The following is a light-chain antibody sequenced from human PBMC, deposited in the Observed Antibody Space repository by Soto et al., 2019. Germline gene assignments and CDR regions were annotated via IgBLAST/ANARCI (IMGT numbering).Light chain of an antibody. CDR3: GSETSSSTRV. Sequence: QSALTQPASVSGSPGQSITISCTGTSSDVGGYNYVSWYQQHPGKAPKLVIFDVSDRPSGVSNRFSGSKSGNTSALTISGLQAEDEADYCCGSETSSSTRVFGTGTKLTVL. CDR1: SSDVGGYNY. J-gene: IGLJ1*01. CDR2: DVS. V-gene: IGLV2-14*01.